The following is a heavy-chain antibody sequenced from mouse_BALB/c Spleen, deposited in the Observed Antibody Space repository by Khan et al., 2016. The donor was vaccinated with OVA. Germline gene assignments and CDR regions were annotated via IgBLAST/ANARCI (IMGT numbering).Heavy chain of an antibody. CDR2: INPSNGYT. J-gene: IGHJ3*01. CDR3: VRDGAYHRNDGWFAY. V-gene: IGHV1-4*01. CDR1: GYTFTSYT. D-gene: IGHD2-14*01. Sequence: QVQLKQSGAELARPGASVKMSCKASGYTFTSYTIHWIKLRPGQGLEWIGYINPSNGYTNYNQKFKDKATLTADKSSTTAYIELSSLTSDDSALYNCVRDGAYHRNDGWFAYWGQGTLVTVSA.